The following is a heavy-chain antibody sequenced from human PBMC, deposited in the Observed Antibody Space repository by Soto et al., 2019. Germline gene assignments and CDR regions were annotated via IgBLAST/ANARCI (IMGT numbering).Heavy chain of an antibody. Sequence: QVQVVQSGAEVKKPGASVKVSCKSSGYTFTTYGISWVRQAPGQGLEWMGWISPYNGDRKYAQKLQGRVTMTTDTSTSTGYMELRSLTSDDTAVYYCATPRSYGSDRPFDYWGQGTLVSVSS. CDR1: GYTFTTYG. J-gene: IGHJ4*02. CDR3: ATPRSYGSDRPFDY. V-gene: IGHV1-18*04. CDR2: ISPYNGDR. D-gene: IGHD3-10*01.